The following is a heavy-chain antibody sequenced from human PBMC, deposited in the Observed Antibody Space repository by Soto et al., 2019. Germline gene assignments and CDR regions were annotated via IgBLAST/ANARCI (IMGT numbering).Heavy chain of an antibody. CDR3: ASITMVRGVMPHFDY. D-gene: IGHD3-10*01. CDR1: GGSISSYY. Sequence: SETLSLTCTVSGGSISSYYWSWIRQPPGKGLEWIGYIYYTGSTNYNPSLKSRVTISVDTSKNQFSLKLGSVTAADTAVYYCASITMVRGVMPHFDYWGQGTLVTVSS. V-gene: IGHV4-59*01. CDR2: IYYTGST. J-gene: IGHJ4*02.